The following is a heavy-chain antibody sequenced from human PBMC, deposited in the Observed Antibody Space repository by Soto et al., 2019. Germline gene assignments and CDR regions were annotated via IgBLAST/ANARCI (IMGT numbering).Heavy chain of an antibody. Sequence: GGSLRLSCAASGFTFSSYSMNWVRQAPGKGLEWVSSISSSSSYIYYADSVKGRFTISRDNAKNSLYLQMNSLRAEDTAVYYCARLRGRSWYANYYYGMDVWGQGTTVTVSS. CDR2: ISSSSSYI. CDR1: GFTFSSYS. V-gene: IGHV3-21*01. CDR3: ARLRGRSWYANYYYGMDV. J-gene: IGHJ6*02. D-gene: IGHD6-13*01.